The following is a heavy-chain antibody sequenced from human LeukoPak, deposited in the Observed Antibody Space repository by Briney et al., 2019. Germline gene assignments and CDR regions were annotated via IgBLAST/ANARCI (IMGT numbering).Heavy chain of an antibody. V-gene: IGHV4-34*01. Sequence: SETLSLTCAVYGGSFSGYYWSWIRQPPGKGLEWIGEINHSGSTNYNPSLKSRVTISVDTSKNQFSLKLSSVTAADTAVYYCARRTYYYDSSSYYHDAFDIWGQGTMVTVSS. CDR1: GGSFSGYY. CDR3: ARRTYYYDSSSYYHDAFDI. CDR2: INHSGST. J-gene: IGHJ3*02. D-gene: IGHD3-22*01.